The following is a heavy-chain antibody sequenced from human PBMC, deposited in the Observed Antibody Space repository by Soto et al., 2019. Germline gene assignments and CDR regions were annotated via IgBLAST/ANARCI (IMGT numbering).Heavy chain of an antibody. V-gene: IGHV3-23*01. CDR2: LSGSGTST. D-gene: IGHD6-19*01. Sequence: GGSLRLSXAASGFSFVNYAMNWVRQAPGKGLEWVSGLSGSGTSTYYADSVEGRFTISRDNSRDTLFLQMNSLTADDTAVYYCAKATTNGGWFNSFDSWGQGALVTVSS. CDR1: GFSFVNYA. CDR3: AKATTNGGWFNSFDS. J-gene: IGHJ4*02.